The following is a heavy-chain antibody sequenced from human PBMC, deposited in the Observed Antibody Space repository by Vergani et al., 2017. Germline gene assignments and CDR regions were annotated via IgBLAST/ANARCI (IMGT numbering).Heavy chain of an antibody. Sequence: QVQLVESGGGVVQPGRSLRLSCAASGFTFSSYAMHWVRQAPGTGLGWVAVISYDGSNKYYADSGKGRFTISRDNSKNTLYLQMNSLRAEDTAVYYCARGQEYMDVWGKGTTVTVSS. CDR1: GFTFSSYA. V-gene: IGHV3-30*01. CDR2: ISYDGSNK. J-gene: IGHJ6*03. CDR3: ARGQEYMDV.